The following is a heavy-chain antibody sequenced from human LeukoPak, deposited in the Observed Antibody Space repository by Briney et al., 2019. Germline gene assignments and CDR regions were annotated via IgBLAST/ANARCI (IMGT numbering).Heavy chain of an antibody. J-gene: IGHJ6*02. Sequence: PGGSLRLSCAASGLTFSSYAMSWVRQAPGKGLEWVSAISGSGGSTYYADSVKGRFTISRDNSKNTLYLQMNSLRAEDTAVYYCAKDLDGDYGHYYYGMDVWGQGTTVTVSS. D-gene: IGHD4-17*01. CDR3: AKDLDGDYGHYYYGMDV. V-gene: IGHV3-23*01. CDR2: ISGSGGST. CDR1: GLTFSSYA.